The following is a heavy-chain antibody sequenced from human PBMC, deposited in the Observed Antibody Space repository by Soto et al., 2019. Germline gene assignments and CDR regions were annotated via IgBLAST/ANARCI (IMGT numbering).Heavy chain of an antibody. Sequence: GGSLRLSCTASGFTFSDYYINWVRQAPGKGLEWLSYINGENTNKKYTDTVKGRFNNSRDNAQNSLFLQMSSLIAEDAAVYYCARDATSIRGYGFWGQGTLVTVSS. CDR2: INGENTNK. V-gene: IGHV3-11*05. CDR3: ARDATSIRGYGF. D-gene: IGHD2-15*01. J-gene: IGHJ4*02. CDR1: GFTFSDYY.